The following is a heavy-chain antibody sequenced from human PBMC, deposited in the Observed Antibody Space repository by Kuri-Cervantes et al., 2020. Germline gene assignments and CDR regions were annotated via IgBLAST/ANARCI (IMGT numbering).Heavy chain of an antibody. CDR2: ISWDGGST. D-gene: IGHD5-18*01. CDR3: AKDIASRSDSTYSVDTAMNYYYGMDV. V-gene: IGHV3-43*01. J-gene: IGHJ6*02. CDR1: GFTLDDYT. Sequence: GGSLRLSCAASGFTLDDYTMHWVRQAPGKGLEWVSLISWDGGSTYYADSVKGRFTISRDNSKNSLYLQMNSLRTEDTALYYCAKDIASRSDSTYSVDTAMNYYYGMDVWGQGTTVTVSS.